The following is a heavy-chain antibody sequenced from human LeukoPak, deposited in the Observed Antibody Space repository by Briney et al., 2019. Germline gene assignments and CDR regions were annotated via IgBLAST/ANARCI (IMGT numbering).Heavy chain of an antibody. CDR2: IKDDGSEK. V-gene: IGHV3-7*01. CDR1: GFTFSSYW. CDR3: ARDKYSSSQALWY. J-gene: IGHJ4*02. Sequence: PGGSLRLSCAASGFTFSSYWMSWVRQAPGKGLEWVANIKDDGSEKYYVDSLKGRFTISRDNAKNSLYLQMNSLRAEDTAVYYCARDKYSSSQALWYWGQGTLVTVSS. D-gene: IGHD6-13*01.